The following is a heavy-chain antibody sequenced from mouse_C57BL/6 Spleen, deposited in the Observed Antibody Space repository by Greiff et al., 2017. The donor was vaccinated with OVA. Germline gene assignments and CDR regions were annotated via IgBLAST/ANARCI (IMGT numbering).Heavy chain of an antibody. CDR2: IYPGSGST. Sequence: QVQLQQPGAELVKPGASVKMSCKASGYTFTSYWITWVKQRPGQGLEWIGDIYPGSGSTNYNEKFKSKATLTVDTSSSTAYMQLSSLTSEDSAVYYCARGTISSRDGWYFDVWGTGTTVTVSA. CDR3: ARGTISSRDGWYFDV. V-gene: IGHV1-55*01. CDR1: GYTFTSYW. D-gene: IGHD1-1*02. J-gene: IGHJ1*03.